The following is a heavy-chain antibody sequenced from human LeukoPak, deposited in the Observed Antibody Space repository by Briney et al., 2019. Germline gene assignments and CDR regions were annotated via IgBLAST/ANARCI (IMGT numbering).Heavy chain of an antibody. J-gene: IGHJ5*02. CDR3: ARVYFRARYSHAWFDP. V-gene: IGHV1-8*03. CDR2: MNPNSGNT. CDR1: GYTFTSYD. Sequence: ASVKVSCKASGYTFTSYDINWVRQATGQGLEWMGWMNPNSGNTGYAQKFQGRVTITRNTSISTAYMELSSLRSEDTAVYYCARVYFRARYSHAWFDPWGQGTLVTVSS. D-gene: IGHD1-1*01.